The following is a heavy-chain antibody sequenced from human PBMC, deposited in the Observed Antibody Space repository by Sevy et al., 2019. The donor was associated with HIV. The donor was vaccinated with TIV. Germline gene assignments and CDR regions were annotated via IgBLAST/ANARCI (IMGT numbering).Heavy chain of an antibody. CDR1: RHTFSGYY. V-gene: IGHV1-2*02. Sequence: ASVKVSCKAPRHTFSGYYMHWVRQAPGQGPEWMGWINLDSGGTNYAQIFQGRVTMTRDTSISTAYLELSRLRSDDTAVYYCASEVTLRFDYWGQGTQVTVSS. CDR3: ASEVTLRFDY. D-gene: IGHD2-21*02. CDR2: INLDSGGT. J-gene: IGHJ4*02.